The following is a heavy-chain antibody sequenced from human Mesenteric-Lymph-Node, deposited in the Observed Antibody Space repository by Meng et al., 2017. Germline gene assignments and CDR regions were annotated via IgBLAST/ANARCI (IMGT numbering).Heavy chain of an antibody. CDR1: GFTISYNY. Sequence: VQVVETGGVCTQPGGSLRLSCASSGFTISYNYMSWVRQAPGKGLEWVSRIYSAGSTYYADSVKGRFTISRDISRNTLYLQMNSLRAEDTAVYFCAVGAAAKHNFDYWGQGTLVTVSS. CDR3: AVGAAAKHNFDY. D-gene: IGHD6-13*01. J-gene: IGHJ4*02. CDR2: IYSAGST. V-gene: IGHV3-53*02.